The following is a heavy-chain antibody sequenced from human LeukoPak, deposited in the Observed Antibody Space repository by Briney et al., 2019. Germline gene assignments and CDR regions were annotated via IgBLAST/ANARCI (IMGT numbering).Heavy chain of an antibody. V-gene: IGHV4-59*01. CDR2: IYYSGST. J-gene: IGHJ4*02. CDR3: ARARFLRSGYGSIPEIDY. D-gene: IGHD3-22*01. Sequence: SETLSLTCTVSGGSISSYYWSWIRQPPGKGLEWIGYIYYSGSTNYNPSLKSRVTISVDTSKNQFSLKLSSVTAADTAVYYCARARFLRSGYGSIPEIDYWGRGTLVTVSS. CDR1: GGSISSYY.